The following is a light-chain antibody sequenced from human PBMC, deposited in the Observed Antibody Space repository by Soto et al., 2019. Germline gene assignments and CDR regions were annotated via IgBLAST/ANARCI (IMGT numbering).Light chain of an antibody. J-gene: IGKJ1*01. Sequence: GDRVTITCRASRYIRSDLSWYQQRPGQAPKVLIYTASSLQSGVPPRFSGSGSGTEFTLTISSLQPDDFATYYCQQYNSYWGTFGQGTKVDIK. V-gene: IGKV1-17*01. CDR2: TAS. CDR3: QQYNSYWGT. CDR1: RYIRSD.